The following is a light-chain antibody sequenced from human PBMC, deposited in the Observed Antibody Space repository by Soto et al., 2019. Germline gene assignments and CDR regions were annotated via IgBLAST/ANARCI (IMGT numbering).Light chain of an antibody. CDR3: QQYNNWPPYT. CDR1: QSVSSN. Sequence: EIGMTQSPATLSVSPGERATLSCRASQSVSSNLAWYQQKPGQAPRLLIYGASTRATGIPARFSGSGSGTEFTLTISSLQCEDFAVYYCQQYNNWPPYTFGQGNKLEIK. CDR2: GAS. V-gene: IGKV3-15*01. J-gene: IGKJ2*01.